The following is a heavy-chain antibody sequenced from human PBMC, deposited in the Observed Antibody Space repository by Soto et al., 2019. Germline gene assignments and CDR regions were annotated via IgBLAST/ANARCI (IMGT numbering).Heavy chain of an antibody. CDR1: GYTFTSYA. V-gene: IGHV1-3*01. Sequence: QVQLVQSGAEVKKPGASVKVSCKASGYTFTSYAMHWVRQAPGQRLEWMGWINDGNGNTKYSQQFQGRVPITRDTSASTAYMELSSLRSEDTAVYYCARDPVDDKKRNAFDILGQGTMVTVSS. D-gene: IGHD3-22*01. CDR2: INDGNGNT. J-gene: IGHJ3*02. CDR3: ARDPVDDKKRNAFDI.